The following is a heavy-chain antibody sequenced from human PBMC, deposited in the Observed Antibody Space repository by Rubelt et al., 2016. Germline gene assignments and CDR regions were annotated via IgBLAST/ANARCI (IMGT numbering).Heavy chain of an antibody. V-gene: IGHV5-10-1*01. CDR3: ARHAGDGGNSEDWFDP. CDR1: GYSFTSYW. Sequence: EVQLVQSGAEVKKPGESLRISCKGSGYSFTSYWISWVRQMPGKGLEWMGRIDPSDSYTNYSPSFQGHVTISSDKSISTAYLHGSSLKASDTAMYYCARHAGDGGNSEDWFDPWGQGTLVTVSS. D-gene: IGHD4-23*01. J-gene: IGHJ5*02. CDR2: IDPSDSYT.